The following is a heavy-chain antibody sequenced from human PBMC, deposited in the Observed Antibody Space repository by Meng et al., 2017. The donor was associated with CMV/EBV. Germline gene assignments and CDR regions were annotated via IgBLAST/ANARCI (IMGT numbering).Heavy chain of an antibody. CDR3: ARDNRRGGVDY. Sequence: QVHLPGSGPGLVKPSQPLSLTCTVSGGSISSGDYYWSWIRQPPGKGLEWIGYIHYSGSTYYNPSLKSRVTISVDTSKNQFSLKLSSVTAADTAVYYCARDNRRGGVDYWGQGTLVTVSS. D-gene: IGHD3-3*01. CDR2: IHYSGST. V-gene: IGHV4-30-4*08. J-gene: IGHJ4*02. CDR1: GGSISSGDYY.